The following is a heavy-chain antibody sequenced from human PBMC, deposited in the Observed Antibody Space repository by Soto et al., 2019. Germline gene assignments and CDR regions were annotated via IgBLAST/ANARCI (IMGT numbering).Heavy chain of an antibody. Sequence: GESLKISCKGSGYSFTSYWIGWVRQMPGKGLEWMGIIYPGDSGTRYSPSFQGQVTISADKSISTAYLQWSSLKASDTAMYYCAREGSGSGSYFDYYYGMDVWGQGTTVTVS. CDR3: AREGSGSGSYFDYYYGMDV. D-gene: IGHD3-10*01. J-gene: IGHJ6*02. V-gene: IGHV5-51*01. CDR2: IYPGDSGT. CDR1: GYSFTSYW.